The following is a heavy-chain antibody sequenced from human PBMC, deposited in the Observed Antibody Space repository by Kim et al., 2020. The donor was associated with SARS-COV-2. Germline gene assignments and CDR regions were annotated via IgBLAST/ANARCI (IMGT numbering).Heavy chain of an antibody. CDR2: MNPNSGNT. CDR1: GYTFTSYD. V-gene: IGHV1-8*01. D-gene: IGHD5-12*01. CDR3: ARGSIVATIFNYCYYMDV. J-gene: IGHJ6*03. Sequence: ASVKVSCKASGYTFTSYDINWVRQATGQGLEWMGWMNPNSGNTGYAQKFQGRVTMTRNTSISTAYIELSSLRSEDTAVYYCARGSIVATIFNYCYYMDVWGKGTTVTVSS.